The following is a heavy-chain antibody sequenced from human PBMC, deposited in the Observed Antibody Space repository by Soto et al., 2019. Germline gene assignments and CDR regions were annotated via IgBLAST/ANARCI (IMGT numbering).Heavy chain of an antibody. Sequence: SVKVSCKASGYTFTSYGISWVRQAPGQGLEWMGWISAYNGNTNYAQKLQGRVTMTTDTSTSTVYMELRSLRSDDTAVYYCARASGSSYWFDPWGQGTLVTVSS. J-gene: IGHJ5*02. D-gene: IGHD1-26*01. CDR1: GYTFTSYG. V-gene: IGHV1-18*01. CDR2: ISAYNGNT. CDR3: ARASGSSYWFDP.